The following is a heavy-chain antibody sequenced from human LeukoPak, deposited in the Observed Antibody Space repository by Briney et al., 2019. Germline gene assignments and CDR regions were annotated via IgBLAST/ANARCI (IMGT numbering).Heavy chain of an antibody. CDR3: ARGANSGSFSY. J-gene: IGHJ4*02. CDR2: VSSSSTYI. CDR1: GFTFSTYS. V-gene: IGHV3-21*01. D-gene: IGHD1-26*01. Sequence: GGSLRLSCAASGFTFSTYSMNWVRQAPGKGLEWVSSVSSSSTYIFYADSVKGRFTISRDNAKNSLYLQMNSLRAEDTAVYHCARGANSGSFSYWGQGTLVTVSS.